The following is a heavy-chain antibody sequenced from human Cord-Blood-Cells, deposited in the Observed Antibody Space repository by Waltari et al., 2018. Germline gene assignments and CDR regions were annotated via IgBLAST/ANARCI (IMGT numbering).Heavy chain of an antibody. CDR2: IIPIFGTA. J-gene: IGHJ4*02. CDR3: ARHLRDYGGNPVGGVDLDY. V-gene: IGHV1-69*06. CDR1: GGTFSSYA. Sequence: QVQLVQSGAEVKKPGSSVKVSCKASGGTFSSYAISWVRQAPGQGLEWMGGIIPIFGTANYAQKFQGRVTITADKSTSTAYMELSSLRSEDTVVYYCARHLRDYGGNPVGGVDLDYWGQGTLVNVSS. D-gene: IGHD4-17*01.